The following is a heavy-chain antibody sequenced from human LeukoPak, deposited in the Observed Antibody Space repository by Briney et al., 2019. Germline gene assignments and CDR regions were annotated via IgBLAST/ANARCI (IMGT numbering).Heavy chain of an antibody. Sequence: NPSETLSLTCTVSGGSISSGGYYWSWIRQHPGKGLEWIGYIYYSGSTYYNPSLKSRVTISVDTSKNQFSLKLSSVTAADTAVYYCARGRYVDFWSGHYFGYWGQGTLVTVSS. CDR1: GGSISSGGYY. CDR2: IYYSGST. J-gene: IGHJ4*02. V-gene: IGHV4-31*03. D-gene: IGHD3-3*01. CDR3: ARGRYVDFWSGHYFGY.